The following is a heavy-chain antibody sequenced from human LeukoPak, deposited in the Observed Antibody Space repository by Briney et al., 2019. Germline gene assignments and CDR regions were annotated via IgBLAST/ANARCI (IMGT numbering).Heavy chain of an antibody. V-gene: IGHV3-7*01. Sequence: NPGGSLRLSCVASGLTFSDSYMSWIRQAPGKGLEWVANIKQDGSEKYYVDSVKGRFTISRDNAKNSLYLQMNSLRAEDTAVYYCAREDGLRYDYVWGSYFDYWGQGTLVTVSS. CDR3: AREDGLRYDYVWGSYFDY. CDR1: GLTFSDSY. D-gene: IGHD3-16*01. J-gene: IGHJ4*02. CDR2: IKQDGSEK.